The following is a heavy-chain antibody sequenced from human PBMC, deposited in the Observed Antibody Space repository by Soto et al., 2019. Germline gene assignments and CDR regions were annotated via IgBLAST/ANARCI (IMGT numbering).Heavy chain of an antibody. CDR3: ARFDRGYSGYPLHY. CDR1: GYTFTSYG. Sequence: GASVKVSCKASGYTFTSYGISWVRQAPGQGLEWMGWISAYNGNTNYAQKLQGRVTMTTDTSTSTAYMELRSLRSDDTAVYYCARFDRGYSGYPLHYWGQGTLVTVSS. V-gene: IGHV1-18*01. J-gene: IGHJ4*02. D-gene: IGHD5-12*01. CDR2: ISAYNGNT.